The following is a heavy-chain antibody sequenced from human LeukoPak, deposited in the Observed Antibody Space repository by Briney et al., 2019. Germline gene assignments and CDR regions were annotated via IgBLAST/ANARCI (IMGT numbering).Heavy chain of an antibody. D-gene: IGHD4-17*01. V-gene: IGHV4-4*02. Sequence: SGTLSLTCAVSGGSISSSNWWSWVRQPPGKGLEWIGEIYHSGSTNYNPSLKSRVTISVDKSKDQFSLKLSSVTAADTAVYYCARDLGDYGDYPRDYWGQGTLVTVSS. J-gene: IGHJ4*02. CDR2: IYHSGST. CDR3: ARDLGDYGDYPRDY. CDR1: GGSISSSNW.